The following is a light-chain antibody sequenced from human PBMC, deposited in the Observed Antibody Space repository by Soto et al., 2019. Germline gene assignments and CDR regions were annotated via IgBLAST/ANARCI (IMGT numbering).Light chain of an antibody. CDR1: RGIGNY. V-gene: IGKV1-27*01. Sequence: DIQLTQSPSFLSASIGDRVTITCRSSRGIGNYLACYRQKPGNVPNLLIYAASTLQAGVSSRFSGSRSCTDFTFTISSLQPGDVATCDYQKYYYASLSVGGGTKVE. J-gene: IGKJ4*01. CDR3: QKYYYASLS. CDR2: AAS.